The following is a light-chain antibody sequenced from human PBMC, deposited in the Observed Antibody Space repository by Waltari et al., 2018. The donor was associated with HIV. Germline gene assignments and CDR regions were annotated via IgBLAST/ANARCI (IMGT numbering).Light chain of an antibody. V-gene: IGLV2-14*01. CDR2: EIS. CDR3: NSYTTSSTLHVV. J-gene: IGLJ2*01. Sequence: QSALTQPASVSGSPGQSITISCTGTSRAAGGYNYVSWYQHPPGKAPKLMFYEISNRPSGVSNRFSGSKSGNTASLTISGLQAEDEADYYCNSYTTSSTLHVVFGGGTKLTVL. CDR1: SRAAGGYNY.